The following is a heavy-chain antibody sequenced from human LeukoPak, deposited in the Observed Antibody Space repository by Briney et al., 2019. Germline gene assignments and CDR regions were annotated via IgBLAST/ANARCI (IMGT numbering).Heavy chain of an antibody. V-gene: IGHV3-49*03. D-gene: IGHD3-22*01. J-gene: IGHJ4*02. CDR2: IRSKAYGGTT. Sequence: GGSLRLSCTPSGFTFGDYDMRWFRQAPGKGLEWVGFIRSKAYGGTTEYAASVKGRFTISRDDSKSIAYLQMNSLKTEDTAVYYCTREMDYFDNTGYYNYSDYWGQGTLVTVSS. CDR1: GFTFGDYD. CDR3: TREMDYFDNTGYYNYSDY.